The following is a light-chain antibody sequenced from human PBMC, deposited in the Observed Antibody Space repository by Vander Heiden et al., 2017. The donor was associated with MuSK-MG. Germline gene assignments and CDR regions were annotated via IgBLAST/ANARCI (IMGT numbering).Light chain of an antibody. Sequence: EIVMTQSPATLSVSPGERATLSCRASQSVSSNLAWYQQKPGQAPRLLIYGASTRATGIPARFSGSRYGTEFTLTISSLQSEDFAVYSCQQYNNWPPDTFGQGTKLEIK. CDR1: QSVSSN. V-gene: IGKV3-15*01. J-gene: IGKJ2*01. CDR2: GAS. CDR3: QQYNNWPPDT.